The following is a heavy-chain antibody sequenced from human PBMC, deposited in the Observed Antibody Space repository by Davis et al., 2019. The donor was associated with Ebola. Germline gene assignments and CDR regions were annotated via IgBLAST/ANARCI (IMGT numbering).Heavy chain of an antibody. V-gene: IGHV3-9*01. CDR1: GFTFSSYW. D-gene: IGHD4-17*01. CDR2: ISWNSGSI. Sequence: GGSLRLSCAASGFTFSSYWMHWVRQAPGKGLEWVSGISWNSGSIGYADSVRGRFTISRDNAKNSLYLQMNSLRAEDTALYYYAKGANYGDYPYNWFDPWGQGTLVTVSS. J-gene: IGHJ5*02. CDR3: AKGANYGDYPYNWFDP.